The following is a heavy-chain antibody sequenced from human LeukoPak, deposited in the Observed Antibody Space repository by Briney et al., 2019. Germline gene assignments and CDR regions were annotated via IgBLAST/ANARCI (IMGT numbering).Heavy chain of an antibody. CDR2: ISSSGSTI. CDR3: ARYPVVVVITKKGL. D-gene: IGHD3-22*01. CDR1: GFTFSDYY. V-gene: IGHV3-11*04. J-gene: IGHJ4*02. Sequence: GGSLRLSCAASGFTFSDYYMSWIRQAPGKGLEWVSYISSSGSTIYYADSVRGRFTISRDNAKNSLYLQMNSLRAEDTAVYYCARYPVVVVITKKGLWGQGTLVTVSS.